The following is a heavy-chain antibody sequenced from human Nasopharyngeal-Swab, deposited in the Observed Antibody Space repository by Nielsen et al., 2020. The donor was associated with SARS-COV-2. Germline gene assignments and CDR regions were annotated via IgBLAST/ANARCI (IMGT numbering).Heavy chain of an antibody. CDR1: DYSISSYY. J-gene: IGHJ6*02. Sequence: SETLSLTCTVSDYSISSYYWTWIRQPPGKGLEWSGYIYYSGSPNYNPSLKSRVTLYLDTSKSQLSLKLSSVTAADTAVYYCARVHYYDSTYYYYGLDVWGQGTTVTVSS. CDR3: ARVHYYDSTYYYYGLDV. D-gene: IGHD3-22*01. V-gene: IGHV4-59*13. CDR2: IYYSGSP.